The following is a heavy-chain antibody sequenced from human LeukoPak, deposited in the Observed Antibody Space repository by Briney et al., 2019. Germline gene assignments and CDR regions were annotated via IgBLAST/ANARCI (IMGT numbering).Heavy chain of an antibody. CDR3: AKERGRFGESYYFDL. D-gene: IGHD3-10*01. CDR1: GFTFSNYA. CDR2: ISGSDDRT. Sequence: GGSLRLSCAASGFTFSNYAMNWVRQAPGEGLEWVSAISGSDDRTYYADSVKGRFTISRDNSKNTLYLQVNSLRADDTAVYYCAKERGRFGESYYFDLWGQGTLVTVSS. J-gene: IGHJ4*02. V-gene: IGHV3-23*01.